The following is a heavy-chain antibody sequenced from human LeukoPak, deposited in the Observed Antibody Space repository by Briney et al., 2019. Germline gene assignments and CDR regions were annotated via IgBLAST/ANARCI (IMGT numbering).Heavy chain of an antibody. Sequence: SETLSLTCTVSGGSISSYYWSWIRQPPGKGLEWIGYIYYSGSTNYNPSLKSRVTISVDTSKNQFSLKLSSVTAADTAVYYCARSRRGPAAAVDYWGQGTLVTVSS. J-gene: IGHJ4*02. CDR2: IYYSGST. V-gene: IGHV4-59*12. D-gene: IGHD6-13*01. CDR3: ARSRRGPAAAVDY. CDR1: GGSISSYY.